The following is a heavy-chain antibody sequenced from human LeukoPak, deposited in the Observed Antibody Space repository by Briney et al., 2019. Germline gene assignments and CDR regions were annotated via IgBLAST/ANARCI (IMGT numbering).Heavy chain of an antibody. V-gene: IGHV3-7*01. CDR1: GFTFSRYW. Sequence: GGSLRLSCAAPGFTFSRYWMSWVRQAPGKGLEWVANIKQDGSEKYYVDSVKGRFTISRDNAKNSLYLQMNSLRAEDTAVYYCARTRGGNWSGYYRNTYYYYYYYMDVWGKGTTVTVSS. D-gene: IGHD3-3*01. CDR2: IKQDGSEK. J-gene: IGHJ6*03. CDR3: ARTRGGNWSGYYRNTYYYYYYYMDV.